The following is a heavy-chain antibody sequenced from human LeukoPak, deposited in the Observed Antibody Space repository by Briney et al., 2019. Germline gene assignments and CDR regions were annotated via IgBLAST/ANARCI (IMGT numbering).Heavy chain of an antibody. CDR2: IFPGESHA. J-gene: IGHJ4*02. CDR1: GYSFTNYW. V-gene: IGHV5-51*01. CDR3: VRHANSGDYFDY. Sequence: GESLKISCKGSGYSFTNYWIGWVRQMPGKGLEWMGLIFPGESHARYSPSVQGQVTVSVDESISIAYLQWSTLEASDTAMYYCVRHANSGDYFDYWGQGTLVTVSS. D-gene: IGHD3-10*01.